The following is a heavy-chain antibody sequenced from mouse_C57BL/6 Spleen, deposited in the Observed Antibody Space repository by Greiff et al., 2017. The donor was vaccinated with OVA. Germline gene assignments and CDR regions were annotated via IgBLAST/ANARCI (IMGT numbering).Heavy chain of an antibody. CDR1: GYSITSGYY. V-gene: IGHV3-6*01. J-gene: IGHJ1*03. D-gene: IGHD2-3*01. Sequence: ESGPGLVKPSQSLSLTCSVTGYSITSGYYWNWIRQFPGNKLEWMGYISYDGSNNYNPSLKNRISITRDTSKNQFFLKLNSVTTEDTATYYCARVEGWLLWYFDVWGTGTTVTVSS. CDR2: ISYDGSN. CDR3: ARVEGWLLWYFDV.